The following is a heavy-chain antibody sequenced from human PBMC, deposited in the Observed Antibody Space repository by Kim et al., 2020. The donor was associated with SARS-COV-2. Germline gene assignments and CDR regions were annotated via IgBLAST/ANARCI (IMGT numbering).Heavy chain of an antibody. D-gene: IGHD2-2*02. Sequence: KGRFTISRDHAKKTLYLQMNSLRAEDTAFYYCAKVGIVVVPAAIRGGFDYWGQGSLVTVSS. V-gene: IGHV3-23*01. CDR3: AKVGIVVVPAAIRGGFDY. J-gene: IGHJ4*02.